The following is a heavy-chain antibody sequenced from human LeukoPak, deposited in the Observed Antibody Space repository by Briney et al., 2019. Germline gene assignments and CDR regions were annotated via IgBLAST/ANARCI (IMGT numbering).Heavy chain of an antibody. CDR3: AVGGDSSRWSYFQH. CDR2: ISDEGRNK. V-gene: IGHV3-30-3*01. J-gene: IGHJ1*01. D-gene: IGHD6-13*01. CDR1: GFTFSSYE. Sequence: PGGAPRLSFAASGFTFSSYEMNWVRQAPGKRLELVADISDEGRNKYYADSVKGRFTISRDNSKNTLYLEMNSLRPEDTAVYRCAVGGDSSRWSYFQHWGQGTLVTVSS.